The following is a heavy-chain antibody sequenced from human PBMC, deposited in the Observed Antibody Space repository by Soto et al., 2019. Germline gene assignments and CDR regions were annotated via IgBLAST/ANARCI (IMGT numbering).Heavy chain of an antibody. CDR3: VMVDNYVTPTPQDV. J-gene: IGHJ6*02. CDR2: ISPYTGNT. D-gene: IGHD3-16*01. V-gene: IGHV1-18*01. CDR1: GYIFVNYG. Sequence: QVQLVQSGDEVKKPGASVKVSCKASGYIFVNYGIAWVRQAPRQGLEWMGWISPYTGNTHSARKVQGRLTMTTDTTTSTAYMDLGRLTSDDTAVYYCVMVDNYVTPTPQDVWGQGTAVTVAS.